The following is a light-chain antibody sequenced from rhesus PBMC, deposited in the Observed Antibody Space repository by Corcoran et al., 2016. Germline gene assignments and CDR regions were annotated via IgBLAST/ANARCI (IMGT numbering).Light chain of an antibody. J-gene: IGKJ2*01. CDR3: QQYSSRPYS. V-gene: IGKV1-22*01. CDR2: KAS. CDR1: QGISTW. Sequence: DIQMTQSPPSLSASVGDTVTITCRASQGISTWLAWYQQKPGKAPKVLISKASSLKNGVPSRVSGSGSGTGFTLTISSLQSEDFGTYYCQQYSSRPYSFGQGTKIDIK.